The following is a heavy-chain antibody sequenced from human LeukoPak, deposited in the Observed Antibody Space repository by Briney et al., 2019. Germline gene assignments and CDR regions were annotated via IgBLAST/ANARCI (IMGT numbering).Heavy chain of an antibody. Sequence: GGSLRLSCAASGFTFSDYYMRWIRQAPGKGLEWVLYISSSGSTIYYADSVKGRFTISRDNAKNSLYLQMNSLRAEDTAVYYCARDRRAMVRGGPFDYWGQGTLVTVSS. V-gene: IGHV3-11*01. D-gene: IGHD5-18*01. CDR2: ISSSGSTI. CDR3: ARDRRAMVRGGPFDY. CDR1: GFTFSDYY. J-gene: IGHJ4*02.